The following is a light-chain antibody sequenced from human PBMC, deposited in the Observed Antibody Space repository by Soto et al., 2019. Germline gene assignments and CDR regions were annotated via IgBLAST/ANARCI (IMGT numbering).Light chain of an antibody. CDR1: SSDVGGYKY. J-gene: IGLJ1*01. CDR3: TSKTSTSPYA. V-gene: IGLV2-14*01. Sequence: LTQPASVSGSPGQSITISCTGTSSDVGGYKYVSWYQQHPGKAPKFLIYEVSNRPSGVSSRFSGSKSGNTASLTISGLQAEDEADYYCTSKTSTSPYAFGTGTKVTVL. CDR2: EVS.